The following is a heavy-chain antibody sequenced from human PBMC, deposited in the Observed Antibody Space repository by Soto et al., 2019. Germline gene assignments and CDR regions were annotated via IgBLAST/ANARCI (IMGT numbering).Heavy chain of an antibody. Sequence: GXSVKVTCKASGCSLTSCAMHWGRRAPGQRLEWMGWINAGNGSTKYSQKFQGRVTITRDTSASTAYMELSSLRSEDTAVYYCARVPSRTIGVPGVWYYFDYWGQGTLVTVSS. CDR3: ARVPSRTIGVPGVWYYFDY. CDR1: GCSLTSCA. CDR2: INAGNGST. V-gene: IGHV1-3*01. J-gene: IGHJ4*02. D-gene: IGHD2-21*01.